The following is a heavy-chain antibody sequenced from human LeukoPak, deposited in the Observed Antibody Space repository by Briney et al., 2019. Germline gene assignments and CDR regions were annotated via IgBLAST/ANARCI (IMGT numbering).Heavy chain of an antibody. D-gene: IGHD6-13*01. Sequence: GGSLRLSCAASGFTFSTYTMNRVRQAPGKGLEWVSSISSSGSSKYYADSLKGRFTISRDNAKNSLYLQMNSLRAEDTALYYCARMGYSSTLPDYWGQGTLVTVSS. J-gene: IGHJ4*02. CDR1: GFTFSTYT. CDR2: ISSSGSSK. CDR3: ARMGYSSTLPDY. V-gene: IGHV3-21*01.